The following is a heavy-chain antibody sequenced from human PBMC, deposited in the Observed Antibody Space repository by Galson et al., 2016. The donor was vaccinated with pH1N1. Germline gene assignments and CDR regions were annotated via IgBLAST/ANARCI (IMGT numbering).Heavy chain of an antibody. D-gene: IGHD1-7*01. J-gene: IGHJ3*02. CDR3: ARVKNQTTAFEI. V-gene: IGHV1-69*06. CDR1: GGTFSDSA. CDR2: ISPIFGSI. Sequence: SVKVSCKASGGTFSDSAISWVRQAPGQGLEWMGGISPIFGSINYAQRFQGRVTVSADIFTNTAYMELSRLRSEDTAMFYCARVKNQTTAFEIWGQGTMVTVSS.